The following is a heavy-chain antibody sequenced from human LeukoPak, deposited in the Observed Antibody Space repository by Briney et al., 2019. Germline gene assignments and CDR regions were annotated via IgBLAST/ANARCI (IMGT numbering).Heavy chain of an antibody. CDR1: GYTFTSYG. V-gene: IGHV1-18*01. CDR3: ARDYLVGALDY. J-gene: IGHJ4*02. D-gene: IGHD1-26*01. Sequence: ATVKLSCKASGYTFTSYGISWVPQAPGQGLEWMGWISAYNGNTNYAQKLQGRVTMTTDTSTSTAYMELRSLRSDDSSVYYCARDYLVGALDYWGQGTLVTVSS. CDR2: ISAYNGNT.